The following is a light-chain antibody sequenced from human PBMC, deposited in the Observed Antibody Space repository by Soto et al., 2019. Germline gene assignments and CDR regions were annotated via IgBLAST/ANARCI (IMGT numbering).Light chain of an antibody. CDR2: EFN. CDR1: SSDVASYYF. V-gene: IGLV2-23*02. Sequence: QSVLTQPASVSGSPGQSITISCTGTSSDVASYYFVSWYQQHPGKAPKLMIYEFNKRPSGISSRFSGSTSGNTASLTISGLQAEDEADYYCCSSGDSSTPHGFGTGTKVTVL. J-gene: IGLJ1*01. CDR3: CSSGDSSTPHG.